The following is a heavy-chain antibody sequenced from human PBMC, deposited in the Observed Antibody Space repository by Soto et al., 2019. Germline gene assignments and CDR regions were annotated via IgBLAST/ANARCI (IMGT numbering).Heavy chain of an antibody. CDR3: ARDRGSGSYYSPTFDY. V-gene: IGHV4-61*01. CDR2: IYYSGST. D-gene: IGHD3-10*01. J-gene: IGHJ4*02. Sequence: QVKLQESGPGVVKPSETLSLSCTVSGGSVSIGSYYWLWIRQPTGQGPEWIGYIYYSGSTKYNPSLKSRVTILVDTSKNQFSLKLSSVTAADTAVYYCARDRGSGSYYSPTFDYWGQGTLVTVSS. CDR1: GGSVSIGSYY.